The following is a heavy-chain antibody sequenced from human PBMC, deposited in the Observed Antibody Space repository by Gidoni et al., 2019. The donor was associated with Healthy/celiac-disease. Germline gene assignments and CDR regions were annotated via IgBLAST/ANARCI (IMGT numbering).Heavy chain of an antibody. CDR2: IYHSGST. CDR3: ARVGGIAVAGPPFDY. J-gene: IGHJ4*02. D-gene: IGHD6-19*01. CDR1: GGSISSSNW. Sequence: QVQLQASGPGLVKPSWTLSLTCAVSGGSISSSNWWSWVRQPPGKGLEWIGEIYHSGSTNYNTSLKSRVTISVDKSKNQFSLKLSSVTAADTAVYYCARVGGIAVAGPPFDYWGQGTLVTVSS. V-gene: IGHV4-4*02.